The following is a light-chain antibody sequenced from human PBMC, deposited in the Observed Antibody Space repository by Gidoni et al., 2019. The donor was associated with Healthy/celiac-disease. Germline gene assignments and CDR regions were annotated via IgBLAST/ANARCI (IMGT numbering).Light chain of an antibody. Sequence: EIVLTQSPGTLSLSPGERATLSCRASQSVSSSYLAWYQQKPGQAPRLLIYGASSRATGIPDGFSGSGSGTDFTLTISRLEPEDFAVDYCQQYGSSLGTFGQGTKVEIK. CDR2: GAS. J-gene: IGKJ1*01. CDR3: QQYGSSLGT. CDR1: QSVSSSY. V-gene: IGKV3-20*01.